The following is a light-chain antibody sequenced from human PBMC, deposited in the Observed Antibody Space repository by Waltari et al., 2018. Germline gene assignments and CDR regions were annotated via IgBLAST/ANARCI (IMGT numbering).Light chain of an antibody. Sequence: QSVLTQPPSASGTPGQRVTISCSGSSSNIGSNYVYWYQQLPGPAPKLLIYRNNQRPSGVPDRVSGSKSGTSASLAIGGLRSEDEADYYCAAWDDSLSGPVFGGGTKLTVL. CDR3: AAWDDSLSGPV. V-gene: IGLV1-47*01. CDR1: SSNIGSNY. CDR2: RNN. J-gene: IGLJ3*02.